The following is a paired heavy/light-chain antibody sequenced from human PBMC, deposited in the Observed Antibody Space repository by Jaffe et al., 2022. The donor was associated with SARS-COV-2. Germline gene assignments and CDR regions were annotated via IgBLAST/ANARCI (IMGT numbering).Heavy chain of an antibody. J-gene: IGHJ4*02. CDR2: TSADNRNT. Sequence: QVQLVQSGAEVKKPGASVKVSCKASGYAFATYGISWVRQAPGQGLEWMGWTSADNRNTYYAQKFQGRVTMTTDTSTTTAYMELRNLRSDDTAVYYCARDPEYAPPDEYWGQGTLLTVSS. CDR3: ARDPEYAPPDEY. CDR1: GYAFATYG. V-gene: IGHV1-18*01. D-gene: IGHD2-8*01.
Light chain of an antibody. V-gene: IGKV3-15*01. CDR3: QQYDHWWS. Sequence: EIVMTQSPATLSVSPGESATLSCRASQRISTNLAWFQHKPGQAPRLLIYAAFTRATGVPARFSGSGSGTEFTLTISSLQSEDFAVYYCQQYDHWWSFGQGTKVGIK. CDR2: AAF. J-gene: IGKJ1*01. CDR1: QRISTN.